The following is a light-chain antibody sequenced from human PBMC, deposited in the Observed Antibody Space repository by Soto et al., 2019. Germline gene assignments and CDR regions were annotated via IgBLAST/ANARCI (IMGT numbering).Light chain of an antibody. CDR2: GSF. J-gene: IGKJ1*01. V-gene: IGKV1-39*01. Sequence: DIQMTQSPSSLSASVGDRVTITCRTSQSISRYLNWYQHKLGTAPKLLIHGSFKLQSGVPSRFSGSGSGTDFTLTISSLHPEDFATYYCQQYSNWPQWTLGQGTKVDIK. CDR3: QQYSNWPQWT. CDR1: QSISRY.